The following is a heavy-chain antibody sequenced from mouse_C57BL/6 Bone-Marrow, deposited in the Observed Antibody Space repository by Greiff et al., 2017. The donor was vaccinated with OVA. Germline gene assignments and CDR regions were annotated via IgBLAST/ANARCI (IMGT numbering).Heavy chain of an antibody. CDR3: ARVRLGNYDYDGYAMDY. CDR2: IYPRSGNT. V-gene: IGHV1-81*01. Sequence: QVQLQQSGAELARPGASVKLSCKASGYTFTSYGISWVKQRTGQGLEWIGEIYPRSGNTYYNEKLKGKATLTADKSSSTAYMELRSLTSEDSAVYFCARVRLGNYDYDGYAMDYWGQGTSVTVSS. D-gene: IGHD2-4*01. J-gene: IGHJ4*01. CDR1: GYTFTSYG.